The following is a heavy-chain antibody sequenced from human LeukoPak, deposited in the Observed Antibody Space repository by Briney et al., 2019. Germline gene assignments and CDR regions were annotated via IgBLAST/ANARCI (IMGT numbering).Heavy chain of an antibody. Sequence: SETLSLTCTVAGGSISSYYWSWIRQPAGKGLEWIGRIYTTGSTNYNASLKGRVTISIDTAKNQVSLRLSSVTAADTAVYYCARDAYYEVLAGDGVYYYYYYMDVWREGTTVIVSS. J-gene: IGHJ6*03. V-gene: IGHV4-4*07. D-gene: IGHD3-9*01. CDR2: IYTTGST. CDR3: ARDAYYEVLAGDGVYYYYYYMDV. CDR1: GGSISSYY.